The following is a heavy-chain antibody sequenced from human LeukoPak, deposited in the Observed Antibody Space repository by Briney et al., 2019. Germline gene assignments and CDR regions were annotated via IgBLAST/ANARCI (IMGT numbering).Heavy chain of an antibody. CDR1: GFTFSSYA. V-gene: IGHV3-7*01. J-gene: IGHJ4*02. CDR3: ARDRYYGSGSYYLGDY. D-gene: IGHD3-10*01. Sequence: GGSLRLSCAASGFTFSSYAMSWVRQAPGKGLEWVANIKQDGSEKYYVDSVKGRFTISRDNAKNSLYLQMNSLRAEDTAVYYCARDRYYGSGSYYLGDYWGQGTLVTVSS. CDR2: IKQDGSEK.